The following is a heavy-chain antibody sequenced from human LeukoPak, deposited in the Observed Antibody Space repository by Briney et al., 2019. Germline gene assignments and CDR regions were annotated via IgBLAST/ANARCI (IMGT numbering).Heavy chain of an antibody. D-gene: IGHD1-26*01. CDR1: GFTFSSYS. V-gene: IGHV3-48*01. CDR2: ISSSSSTI. CDR3: AKRGGSFIGYFDY. Sequence: GGSLRLSCAASGFTFSSYSMNWVRQAPGKGLEWVSYISSSSSTIYYADSVKGRFTISRDNSKNTLYLQMNSLRAEDTAVYYCAKRGGSFIGYFDYWGQGALVTVSS. J-gene: IGHJ4*02.